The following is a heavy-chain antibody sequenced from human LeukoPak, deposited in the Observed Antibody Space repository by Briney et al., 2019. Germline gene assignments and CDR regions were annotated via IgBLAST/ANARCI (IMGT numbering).Heavy chain of an antibody. CDR2: IYYSGST. D-gene: IGHD7-27*01. Sequence: PSETLSLTCTVSGGSISSYYWSWIRQPPGKGLEWIGYIYYSGSTNYNPSLKSRVTISVDTSKNQFSLKLSSVTAADTAVYYCARSSPPRLGKNYYYYMDVWGKGTTVTVSS. CDR1: GGSISSYY. V-gene: IGHV4-59*08. CDR3: ARSSPPRLGKNYYYYMDV. J-gene: IGHJ6*03.